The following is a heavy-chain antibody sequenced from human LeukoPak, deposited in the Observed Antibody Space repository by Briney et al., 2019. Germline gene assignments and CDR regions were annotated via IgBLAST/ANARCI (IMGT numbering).Heavy chain of an antibody. J-gene: IGHJ5*02. Sequence: SETLSLTCAVYGGSFSGYYWSWIRQPPGKGLEWIGEINHSGSTNYNPSLKSRVPISVDTSKNQFSLKLSSVTAADTAVYYCARSGDILTGYRPHNWFDPWGQGTLVTVSS. CDR1: GGSFSGYY. V-gene: IGHV4-34*01. CDR3: ARSGDILTGYRPHNWFDP. D-gene: IGHD3-9*01. CDR2: INHSGST.